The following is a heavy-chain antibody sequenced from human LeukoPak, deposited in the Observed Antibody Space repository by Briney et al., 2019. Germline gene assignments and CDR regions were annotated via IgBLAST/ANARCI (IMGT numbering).Heavy chain of an antibody. V-gene: IGHV3-23*01. J-gene: IGHJ4*02. CDR1: GFTFSSYA. Sequence: GGSLRLSCAASGFTFSSYAMGWVRQAPGKGLEWVSAISGSGGSTYYADSVKGRFTISRDNSKNTVYLQMNSLRAEDTAVYYCARGALHMYYLDNWGQGTLVTVSS. CDR3: ARGALHMYYLDN. D-gene: IGHD2-8*01. CDR2: ISGSGGST.